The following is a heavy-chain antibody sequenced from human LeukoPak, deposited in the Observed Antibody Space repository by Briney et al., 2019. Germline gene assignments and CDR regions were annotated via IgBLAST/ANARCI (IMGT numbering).Heavy chain of an antibody. CDR3: ARGDPRSGYGS. V-gene: IGHV4-34*01. CDR2: INHRGRT. CDR1: GGSFSGYY. J-gene: IGHJ4*02. D-gene: IGHD5-12*01. Sequence: SETLSLTCAVYGGSFSGYYWSWIRQPSGKGLEWLGEINHRGRTNYNPSLKSRVTISVDTSKNQFSLKLSSVTAADTAVYYCARGDPRSGYGSWGQGTLVTVSS.